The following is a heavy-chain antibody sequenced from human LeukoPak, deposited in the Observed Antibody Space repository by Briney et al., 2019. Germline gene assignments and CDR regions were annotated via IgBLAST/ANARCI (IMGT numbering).Heavy chain of an antibody. CDR1: GYTFTGYY. V-gene: IGHV1-69*04. CDR3: ARDLTPYYFDY. J-gene: IGHJ4*02. Sequence: SVKVSCKASGYTFTGYYMHWVRQVPGQGLEWMGRIIPILGIANYAQKFQGRVTITADKSTSTAYMELSSLRSEDTAVYYCARDLTPYYFDYWGQGTLVTVSS. CDR2: IIPILGIA.